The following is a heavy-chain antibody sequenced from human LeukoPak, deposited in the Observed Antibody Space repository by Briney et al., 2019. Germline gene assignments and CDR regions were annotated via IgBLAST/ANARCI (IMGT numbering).Heavy chain of an antibody. CDR3: ARDGQLRYFDWLFSSGACY. CDR1: GYTFTSYG. V-gene: IGHV1-18*01. CDR2: ISAYNGDT. J-gene: IGHJ4*02. D-gene: IGHD3-9*01. Sequence: GASVKVSCKASGYTFTSYGISWVRQAPGQGLEWMGSISAYNGDTNYAQKLQGRVTMTTDTSTSTAYMELRSLRSDDTAVYYCARDGQLRYFDWLFSSGACYWGQGTLVTVSS.